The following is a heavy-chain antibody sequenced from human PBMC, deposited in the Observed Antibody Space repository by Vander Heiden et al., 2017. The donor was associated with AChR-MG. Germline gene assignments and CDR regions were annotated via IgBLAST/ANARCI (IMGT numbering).Heavy chain of an antibody. Sequence: QVQLQESGPGLVKPSETLSLTCTVSGVPITRYYWSWIRQPPGKGLEWIGYSYYSGNTNYNPSRKSRVTISVDTSKNQFSLKLSSVTAADTAVYYCAREGPNYFDYWGQGTLVTVSS. CDR3: AREGPNYFDY. V-gene: IGHV4-59*01. J-gene: IGHJ4*02. CDR2: SYYSGNT. CDR1: GVPITRYY.